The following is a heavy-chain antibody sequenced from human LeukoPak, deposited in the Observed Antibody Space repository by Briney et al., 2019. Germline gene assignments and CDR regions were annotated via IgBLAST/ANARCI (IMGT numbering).Heavy chain of an antibody. J-gene: IGHJ4*02. Sequence: PSETLSLTCTVSGGSISSSSAYWGWIRQATGKGLEWIGSIYYSKNTHYNPSLKSRVTISADTSKNQFSLTLGTVSATDTAVYYCVSPRGFSYGYFDYWGQGTLVTVSS. CDR2: IYYSKNT. V-gene: IGHV4-39*01. CDR3: VSPRGFSYGYFDY. CDR1: GGSISSSSAY. D-gene: IGHD5-18*01.